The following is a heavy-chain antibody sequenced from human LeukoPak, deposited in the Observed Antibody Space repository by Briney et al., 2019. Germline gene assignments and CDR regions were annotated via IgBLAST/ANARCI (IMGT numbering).Heavy chain of an antibody. CDR2: ISSSGTTI. D-gene: IGHD3-10*01. V-gene: IGHV3-48*01. CDR1: GFTFSNYA. CDR3: ARERIYYGSGNLY. J-gene: IGHJ4*02. Sequence: GGSLRLSCAASGFTFSNYAMSWVRQAPGKGLEWVSYISSSGTTIYYADSVKGRFTISRDNAKDSLYLQMNSLRAEDTAVYYCARERIYYGSGNLYWGKGALVTVSS.